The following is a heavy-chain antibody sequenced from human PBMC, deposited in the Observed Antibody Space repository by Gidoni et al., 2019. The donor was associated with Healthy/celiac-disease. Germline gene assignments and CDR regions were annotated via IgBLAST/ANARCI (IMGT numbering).Heavy chain of an antibody. D-gene: IGHD1-1*01. CDR1: GFTFSSYS. Sequence: EVQLVESGGGLVKPGGSLRLSCAASGFTFSSYSMNWVRQAPGKGLEWVSSISSSSSYIYYADSVKGRFTISRDNAKNSLYLQMNSLRAEDTAVYYCARELSGMNDRGFDYWGQGTLVTVSS. J-gene: IGHJ4*02. CDR2: ISSSSSYI. CDR3: ARELSGMNDRGFDY. V-gene: IGHV3-21*01.